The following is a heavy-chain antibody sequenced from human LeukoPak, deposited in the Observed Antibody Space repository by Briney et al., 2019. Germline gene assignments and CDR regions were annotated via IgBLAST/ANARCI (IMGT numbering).Heavy chain of an antibody. D-gene: IGHD3-22*01. V-gene: IGHV4-31*03. J-gene: IGHJ4*02. CDR1: GGSISSGGYY. Sequence: SETLSLTCTVSGGSISSGGYYRSWIRQHPGKGLEWIGYIYYSGSTYYNPSLKSRVTISVDTSKNQFSLKLSSVTAADTAVYYCARSYNYDSSGVDYWGQGTLVTVSS. CDR3: ARSYNYDSSGVDY. CDR2: IYYSGST.